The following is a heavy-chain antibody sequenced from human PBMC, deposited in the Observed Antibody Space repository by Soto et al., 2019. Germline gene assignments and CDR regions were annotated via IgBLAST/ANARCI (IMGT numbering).Heavy chain of an antibody. D-gene: IGHD1-26*01. CDR2: VSYSGNT. Sequence: SETLSLTCTVSGGSISTYYWSWVRQPPGKGLEWIGYVSYSGNTNYNPSLKSRITISVDTSKNQFSLTLISVTAADTAVYFCAGRRTISMNYWGQGSLVTVSS. V-gene: IGHV4-59*01. CDR3: AGRRTISMNY. J-gene: IGHJ4*02. CDR1: GGSISTYY.